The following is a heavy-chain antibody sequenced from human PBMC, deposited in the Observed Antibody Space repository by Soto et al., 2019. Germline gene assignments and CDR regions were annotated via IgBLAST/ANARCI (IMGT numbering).Heavy chain of an antibody. V-gene: IGHV1-18*01. D-gene: IGHD4-17*01. CDR2: INAYNGNT. CDR3: ARDVAYGLIDY. Sequence: QVQLVQSGAEVKKPGASVKVSCKPSGYTFTRYAISWVRQAPGQGLEGMGWINAYNGNTHYAQKLQGRVTMTTDTSTSTAYMELRSLRSDDTAVYYCARDVAYGLIDYWGQGTLVTVSS. CDR1: GYTFTRYA. J-gene: IGHJ4*02.